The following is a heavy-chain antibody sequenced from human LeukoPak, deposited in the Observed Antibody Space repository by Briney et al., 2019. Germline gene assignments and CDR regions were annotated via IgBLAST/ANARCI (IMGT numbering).Heavy chain of an antibody. J-gene: IGHJ6*03. CDR2: INPNSGGT. V-gene: IGHV1-2*02. Sequence: GASVKVSCKTSGYTFTGLGLYMHWVRQAPGQGLEWMGWINPNSGGTNYAQKFQGRVTMTRDTSISTAYMELSRLRSDDTAVYYCARVAPGGFDFHYYYYYMDVWGKGTTVTVSS. CDR1: GYTFTGLGLY. CDR3: ARVAPGGFDFHYYYYYMDV. D-gene: IGHD5-12*01.